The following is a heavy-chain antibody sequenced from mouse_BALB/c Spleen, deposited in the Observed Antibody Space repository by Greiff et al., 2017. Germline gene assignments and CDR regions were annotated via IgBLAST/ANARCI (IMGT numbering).Heavy chain of an antibody. J-gene: IGHJ2*01. CDR1: GYTFTSYY. Sequence: QVQLQQSGAELVKPGASVKLSCKASGYTFTSYYMYWVKQRPGQGLEWIGEINPSNGGTNFNEKFKSKATLTVDKSSSTAYMQLSSLTSEDSAVYYYTRTVRREYYFDYWGQGTTLTVSS. CDR3: TRTVRREYYFDY. D-gene: IGHD2-14*01. V-gene: IGHV1S81*02. CDR2: INPSNGGT.